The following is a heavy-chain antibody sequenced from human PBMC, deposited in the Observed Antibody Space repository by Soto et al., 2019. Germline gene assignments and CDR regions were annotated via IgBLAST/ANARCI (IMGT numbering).Heavy chain of an antibody. CDR1: GFTFDTYG. CDR3: ARVTPGNNLYYFSGLDF. Sequence: GGSLRLSCVASGFTFDTYGIHWVRQAPGKGLQWVALISYEGSNTYYADSVRGRFTISRDNSKNALYLQMNTLRPEDTGVYYCARVTPGNNLYYFSGLDFWGQGTSLTVSS. D-gene: IGHD1-1*01. J-gene: IGHJ6*02. CDR2: ISYEGSNT. V-gene: IGHV3-30-3*01.